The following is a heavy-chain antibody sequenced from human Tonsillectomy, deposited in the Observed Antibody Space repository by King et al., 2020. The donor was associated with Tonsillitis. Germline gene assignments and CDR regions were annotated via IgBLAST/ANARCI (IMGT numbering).Heavy chain of an antibody. CDR3: AKEALRDAVATIDN. Sequence: VQLVESGGGVVQPGRSLRVSCAASGFNFDNFGLHWVRQAPGRGLEWVAFIRYDGYNKKYADSVRGRFTISRDDSQNTLYLQMNRLKGEDTAVYYCAKEALRDAVATIDNWGQGILVTVSS. V-gene: IGHV3-30*02. J-gene: IGHJ4*02. CDR1: GFNFDNFG. D-gene: IGHD5-12*01. CDR2: IRYDGYNK.